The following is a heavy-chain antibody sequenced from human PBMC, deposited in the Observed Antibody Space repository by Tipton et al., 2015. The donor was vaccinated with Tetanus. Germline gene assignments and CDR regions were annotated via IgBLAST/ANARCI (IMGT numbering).Heavy chain of an antibody. Sequence: TLSLTCTVSGGSISSSSFYWGWIRQPPGKELEWIGSIYYSGSTNYNPSLKSRVTISVDTSKNQFSLKLSSVTAADTAVYYCARGGIAAARGGLDYWGQGTLVTVSS. J-gene: IGHJ4*02. CDR1: GGSISSSSFY. D-gene: IGHD6-13*01. CDR2: IYYSGST. CDR3: ARGGIAAARGGLDY. V-gene: IGHV4-39*07.